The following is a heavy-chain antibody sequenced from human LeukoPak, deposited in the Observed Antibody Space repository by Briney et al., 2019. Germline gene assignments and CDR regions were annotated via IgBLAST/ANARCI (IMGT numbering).Heavy chain of an antibody. CDR1: GGSISSRSYC. CDR3: ARRIAAWLDP. D-gene: IGHD6-13*01. V-gene: IGHV4-39*01. Sequence: SETLSLTCTVSGGSISSRSYCWGWIRQPPGKGLEWIGSIYYSGNTYYNSSLKSRVTISVDTSKNQFSLKLTSVTAADTAVYYCARRIAAWLDPWGQGTLVTVSS. J-gene: IGHJ5*02. CDR2: IYYSGNT.